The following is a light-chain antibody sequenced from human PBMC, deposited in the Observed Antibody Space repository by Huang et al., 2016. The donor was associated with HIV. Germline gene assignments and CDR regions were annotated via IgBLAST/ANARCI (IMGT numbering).Light chain of an antibody. CDR2: WAA. CDR1: QSLFYRSNNKNF. Sequence: DIVMTQSPDSLTVSLGERATINCKSSQSLFYRSNNKNFLGWYQQKTGQPPKLLIYWAAARESGVPDRFSGRGSGTDFTLTLSSPHAGDVAIEYCKQYDYTPLTFGQGTKLEIK. J-gene: IGKJ2*01. CDR3: KQYDYTPLT. V-gene: IGKV4-1*01.